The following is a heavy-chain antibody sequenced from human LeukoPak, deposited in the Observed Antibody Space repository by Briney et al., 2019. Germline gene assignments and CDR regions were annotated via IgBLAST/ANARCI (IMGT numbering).Heavy chain of an antibody. CDR2: ISSSSSSI. CDR3: ARDGKFLEWLSVLDY. J-gene: IGHJ4*02. V-gene: IGHV3-48*01. CDR1: GFTSSSYS. D-gene: IGHD3-3*01. Sequence: GGSLRLSCAASGFTSSSYSMNWVRQAPGKGLEWVSYISSSSSSIYYADSVKGRFTISRDNAKNSLYLQMNSLRAEDTAVYYCARDGKFLEWLSVLDYWGQGTLVTVSS.